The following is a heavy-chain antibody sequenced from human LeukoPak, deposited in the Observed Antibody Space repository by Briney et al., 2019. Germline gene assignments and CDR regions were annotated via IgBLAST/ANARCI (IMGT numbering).Heavy chain of an antibody. V-gene: IGHV3-73*01. CDR3: TTETGYSSSWVNY. CDR1: GFTFSGSA. J-gene: IGHJ4*02. Sequence: PGGSLRLSCAASGFTFSGSAMHWVRQASGKGLEWVGRIRSKANSYATAYAASVKGRFTISRDDSKNTAYLQMNSLKTEDTAVYYCTTETGYSSSWVNYWGQGTLVTVSS. D-gene: IGHD6-13*01. CDR2: IRSKANSYAT.